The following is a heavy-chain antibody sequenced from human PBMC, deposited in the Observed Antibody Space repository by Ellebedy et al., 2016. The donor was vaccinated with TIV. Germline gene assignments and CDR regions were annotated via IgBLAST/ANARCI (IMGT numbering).Heavy chain of an antibody. J-gene: IGHJ5*02. V-gene: IGHV3-15*01. CDR1: GFTFSNAW. D-gene: IGHD1-26*01. Sequence: PGGSLRLSCAASGFTFSNAWMSWVRQAPGKGLEWVGHIKSKTDGGTTDYAAPVKGRFTISRDDSKNTLYLQMNSLKTEDTAVYYCTTVQGASPWPPWFDPWGQGTLVTVSS. CDR3: TTVQGASPWPPWFDP. CDR2: IKSKTDGGTT.